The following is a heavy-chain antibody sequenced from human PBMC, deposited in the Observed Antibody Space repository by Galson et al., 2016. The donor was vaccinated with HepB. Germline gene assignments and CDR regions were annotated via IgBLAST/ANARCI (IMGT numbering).Heavy chain of an antibody. D-gene: IGHD3-3*01. J-gene: IGHJ6*02. Sequence: SETLSLTCAVYGGSFSGYYWGWIRQSPGKGLEWIGEITHSGNTNYNPSLKSRVTISVDTSKNQFSLKLTSVTAADTAVYYCARVRFLEWLQTMDVWGQGTTVTVSS. V-gene: IGHV4-34*01. CDR3: ARVRFLEWLQTMDV. CDR2: ITHSGNT. CDR1: GGSFSGYY.